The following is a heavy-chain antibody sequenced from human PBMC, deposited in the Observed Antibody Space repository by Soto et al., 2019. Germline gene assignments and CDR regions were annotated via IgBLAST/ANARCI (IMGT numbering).Heavy chain of an antibody. D-gene: IGHD6-19*01. J-gene: IGHJ4*02. Sequence: GESLKTSFNGPGYSFNRYCIALVRQIPGKGRRWMGIIYLSDSDTRYSPSCQGRVTTSADKSISTAYLQWSSLKASNTAMYYCGRYSSGWSYCFDYWGQGTLVTVSS. CDR3: GRYSSGWSYCFDY. V-gene: IGHV5-51*01. CDR2: IYLSDSDT. CDR1: GYSFNRYC.